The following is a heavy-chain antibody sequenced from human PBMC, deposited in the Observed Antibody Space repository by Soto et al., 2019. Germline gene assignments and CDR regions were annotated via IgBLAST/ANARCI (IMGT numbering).Heavy chain of an antibody. CDR1: GGSISSGGYY. J-gene: IGHJ4*02. CDR3: ARVEVAGGAAAAGTYYLDY. V-gene: IGHV4-31*03. CDR2: IYYSGST. D-gene: IGHD6-13*01. Sequence: SETLSLTCTVSGGSISSGGYYWSWIRQHPGKGLEWIGYIYYSGSTYYNTSLKNRVNISVDTSKNQFSLKLSSVTAADTAVYYCARVEVAGGAAAAGTYYLDYWGQGTLVTVSS.